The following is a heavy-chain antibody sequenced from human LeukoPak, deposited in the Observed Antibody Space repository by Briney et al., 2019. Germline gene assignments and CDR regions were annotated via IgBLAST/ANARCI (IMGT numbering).Heavy chain of an antibody. Sequence: SETLSLTCTVSGGSISSYYWSWIRQSPRKGLEWIGYIYSSGSTNSNPSLKSRLTMSVDTSKKQFSLKLSSVTAADTAVYYCAGGTLYGVVTPLQYWGQGTPVTVSP. CDR3: AGGTLYGVVTPLQY. CDR2: IYSSGST. D-gene: IGHD3-3*01. V-gene: IGHV4-59*01. J-gene: IGHJ4*02. CDR1: GGSISSYY.